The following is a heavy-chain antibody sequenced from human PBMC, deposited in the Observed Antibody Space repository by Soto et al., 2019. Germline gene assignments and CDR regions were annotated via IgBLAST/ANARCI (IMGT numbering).Heavy chain of an antibody. CDR3: AKDRVYCSSTSCYAPYYYYGMDV. CDR2: ISGSGGST. D-gene: IGHD2-2*01. Sequence: GGSLRLSCAASGFTFSSYAMSWVRQAPGKGLEWVSAISGSGGSTYYADSVKGRFTISRDNSKNTLYLQMNSLRAEDTAVYYCAKDRVYCSSTSCYAPYYYYGMDVWGQGTTVTVSS. V-gene: IGHV3-23*01. CDR1: GFTFSSYA. J-gene: IGHJ6*02.